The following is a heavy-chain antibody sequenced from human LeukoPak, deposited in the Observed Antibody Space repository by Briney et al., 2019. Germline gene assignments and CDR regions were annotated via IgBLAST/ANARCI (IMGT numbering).Heavy chain of an antibody. CDR1: GLTFSEPW. D-gene: IGHD3-22*01. CDR3: TTSGLFG. Sequence: PGGSLTLSCAASGLTFSEPWMNWVRQAPGKGLEWVGRIKSKTDGGTTAYAAPVKARFTISRDYSKTTLYLQMNSLKTEDTAVYYCTTSGLFGWGQGALVTVSS. CDR2: IKSKTDGGTT. V-gene: IGHV3-15*01. J-gene: IGHJ4*02.